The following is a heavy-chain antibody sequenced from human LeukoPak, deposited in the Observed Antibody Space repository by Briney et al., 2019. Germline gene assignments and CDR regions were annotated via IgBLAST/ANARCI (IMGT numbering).Heavy chain of an antibody. CDR3: AKRPDYGDFTHYSLAPFDY. CDR2: ISPIFGTA. CDR1: GGTFSSYA. Sequence: ASVKVSCKASGGTFSSYAISWVRQAPGQGLEWMGGISPIFGTANYAQKFQGRVTITADESTSTAYMELSSLRSEDTAVYYCAKRPDYGDFTHYSLAPFDYWGQGTLVTVSS. D-gene: IGHD4-17*01. V-gene: IGHV1-69*13. J-gene: IGHJ4*02.